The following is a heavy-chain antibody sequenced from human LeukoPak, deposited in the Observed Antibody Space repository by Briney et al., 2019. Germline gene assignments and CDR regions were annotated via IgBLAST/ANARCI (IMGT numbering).Heavy chain of an antibody. CDR3: ARERSPEGDSI. Sequence: GGSLRLSCAASGFTFSSYGMHWVRQAPGKGLEWVAVIWYDGSNKYYADSVKGRFTISRDNSKNTLYLQMNSLRAEDTAVYYCARERSPEGDSIWGQGTMVTVSS. J-gene: IGHJ3*02. V-gene: IGHV3-33*01. CDR1: GFTFSSYG. D-gene: IGHD1-14*01. CDR2: IWYDGSNK.